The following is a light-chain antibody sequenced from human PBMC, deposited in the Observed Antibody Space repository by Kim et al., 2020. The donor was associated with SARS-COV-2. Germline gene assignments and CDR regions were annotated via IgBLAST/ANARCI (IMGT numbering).Light chain of an antibody. J-gene: IGLJ3*02. CDR3: GTWDSSLSAWV. Sequence: QPVLTQPPSVSAAPGQQVTISCSGSSSNIGNNYVSWYKQLPGTAPKVLMYDNNKRPSGIPDRFSGSKSGTSATLGITGLQTGDEADYYRGTWDSSLSAWVFGGGTQLTVL. CDR1: SSNIGNNY. CDR2: DNN. V-gene: IGLV1-51*01.